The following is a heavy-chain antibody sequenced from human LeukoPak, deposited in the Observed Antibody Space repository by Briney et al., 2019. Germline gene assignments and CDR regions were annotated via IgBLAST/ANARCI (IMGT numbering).Heavy chain of an antibody. J-gene: IGHJ3*02. CDR3: VRRIAVAGTNLPGAAFDI. CDR2: IYYSGST. V-gene: IGHV4-39*01. D-gene: IGHD6-19*01. Sequence: PSETLSLTCTVSGDSVSSSSYYWGWIRQPPGKGLEWIGSIYYSGSTYYNPSLKSRVTISIDTSKNQFSLKLSSVTAAETAIYYCVRRIAVAGTNLPGAAFDIWGQGTMVTVSS. CDR1: GDSVSSSSYY.